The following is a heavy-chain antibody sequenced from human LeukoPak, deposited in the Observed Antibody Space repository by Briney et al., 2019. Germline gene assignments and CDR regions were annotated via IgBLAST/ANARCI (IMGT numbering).Heavy chain of an antibody. CDR1: GGTFSSYA. Sequence: SVKVSCKASGGTFSSYAISWVRQAPGQGLEWMGRIIPIFGTANYAQKLQGRVTITTDESTSTAYMKLSRLRSEDTAVYYCARNNGYYFDYWGQGTLVTVSS. J-gene: IGHJ4*02. V-gene: IGHV1-69*05. CDR3: ARNNGYYFDY. CDR2: IIPIFGTA. D-gene: IGHD1/OR15-1a*01.